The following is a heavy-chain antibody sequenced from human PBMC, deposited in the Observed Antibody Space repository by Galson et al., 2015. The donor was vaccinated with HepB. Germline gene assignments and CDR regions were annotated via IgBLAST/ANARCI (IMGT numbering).Heavy chain of an antibody. Sequence: SLRLSCAASGFTFSNAWMNWVRQAPGKGLEWVGRIKSKIEGGTTNYAAPVKGRFTISRDDSKNTLYLQMNSLKTEDTAVYYCTTDYASYDILTGYLVYFDYWGQGTLVTVSS. CDR2: IKSKIEGGTT. V-gene: IGHV3-15*07. J-gene: IGHJ4*02. D-gene: IGHD3-9*01. CDR1: GFTFSNAW. CDR3: TTDYASYDILTGYLVYFDY.